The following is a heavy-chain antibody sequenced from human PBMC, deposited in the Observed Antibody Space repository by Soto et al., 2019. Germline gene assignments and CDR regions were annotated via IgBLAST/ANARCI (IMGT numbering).Heavy chain of an antibody. Sequence: EVQLVQSGAEVKKPGESLRISCKGSGYSFTVYWISWVRQMPGKGLEWMGRIDPSDSYTNYSPSFQGHVTISADKSIRTAYLQWSRLKASDTAMYYCARHEGGLKNWFDPWGQGPLVTVSS. CDR2: IDPSDSYT. CDR1: GYSFTVYW. V-gene: IGHV5-10-1*01. CDR3: ARHEGGLKNWFDP. J-gene: IGHJ5*02. D-gene: IGHD3-16*01.